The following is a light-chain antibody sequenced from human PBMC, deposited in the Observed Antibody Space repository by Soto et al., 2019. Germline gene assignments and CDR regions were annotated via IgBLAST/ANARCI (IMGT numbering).Light chain of an antibody. J-gene: IGLJ2*01. V-gene: IGLV1-40*01. CDR3: QSYDSSLSGSGVV. CDR1: SSNIGAGYD. CDR2: GNS. Sequence: QSALTQPPSVSGAPGQRVTISCTGSSSNIGAGYDVHWYRQLPGTAPKLLIYGNSNRPSGVPDRFSGSKSGTSASLAITGLQAEDEADYYCQSYDSSLSGSGVVFGGGTKLTVL.